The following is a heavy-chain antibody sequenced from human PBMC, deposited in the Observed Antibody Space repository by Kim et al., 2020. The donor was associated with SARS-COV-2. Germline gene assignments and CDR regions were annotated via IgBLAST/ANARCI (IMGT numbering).Heavy chain of an antibody. Sequence: GGSLRLSCAASGFTFSSHAMSWVRQAPGKGLEWVSAISGSGGSTYYADSVKGRFTISRDNSKNTLYLQMNSLRAEDTAVYYCAKDLSDYYDSSGWLWFDYWGQGTLVTVSS. CDR2: ISGSGGST. V-gene: IGHV3-23*01. CDR1: GFTFSSHA. CDR3: AKDLSDYYDSSGWLWFDY. J-gene: IGHJ5*01. D-gene: IGHD3-22*01.